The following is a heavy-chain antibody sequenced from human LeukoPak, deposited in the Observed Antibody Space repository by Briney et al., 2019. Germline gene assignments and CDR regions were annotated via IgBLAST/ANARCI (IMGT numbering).Heavy chain of an antibody. CDR2: IRYDGSNE. Sequence: PGGSLRLSCAASGITFISLGIHGVGQAPDKGMDWVAFIRYDGSNEYYADSVKGRFTISRDNSKNTLYLQMNSLRGEDTAVYYCCGDFDYWGQGTLVTVSS. CDR1: GITFISLG. J-gene: IGHJ4*02. V-gene: IGHV3-30*02. D-gene: IGHD2-21*01. CDR3: CGDFDY.